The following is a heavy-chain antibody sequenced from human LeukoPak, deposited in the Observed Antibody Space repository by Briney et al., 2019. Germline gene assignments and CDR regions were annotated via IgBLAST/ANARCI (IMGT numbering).Heavy chain of an antibody. Sequence: SETLSLTCTVSGGSISSYYWSWIRQPAGKGLEWIGRIYTSGSTNYNPSLKSRVTMSVDTSKNQFSLKLSSVTAADTAVYYCARMKGPSYYDILTGYYYMDVWGKGTTVTVSS. CDR2: IYTSGST. D-gene: IGHD3-9*01. V-gene: IGHV4-4*07. J-gene: IGHJ6*03. CDR3: ARMKGPSYYDILTGYYYMDV. CDR1: GGSISSYY.